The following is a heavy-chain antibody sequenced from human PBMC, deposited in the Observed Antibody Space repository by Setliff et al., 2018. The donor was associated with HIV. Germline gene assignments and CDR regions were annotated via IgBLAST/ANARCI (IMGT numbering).Heavy chain of an antibody. Sequence: GGSLRLSCVASGFTFSTYSMTWIRQAPGKGLEWVSYIRSGSGDITYYRESVKGRFTVSRDNSKNTLYLQMNSLRAEDTAVYYCAGESSIAVAEYFQHWGQGTLVTVSS. CDR3: AGESSIAVAEYFQH. CDR2: IRSGSGDIT. D-gene: IGHD6-19*01. V-gene: IGHV3-23*01. J-gene: IGHJ1*01. CDR1: GFTFSTYS.